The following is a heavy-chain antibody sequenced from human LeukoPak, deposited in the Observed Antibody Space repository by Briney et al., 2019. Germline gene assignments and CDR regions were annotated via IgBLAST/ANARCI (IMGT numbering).Heavy chain of an antibody. J-gene: IGHJ5*02. CDR1: GYTFTSYY. D-gene: IGHD3-10*01. CDR3: ARDPSGLLWFGEFQNWFDP. V-gene: IGHV1-69*05. CDR2: IIPIFGTA. Sequence: SVKVSCKASGYTFTSYYMHWVRQAPGQGLEWMGRIIPIFGTANYAQKFQGRVTITTDESTSTAYMELSSLRSEDTAVYYCARDPSGLLWFGEFQNWFDPWGQGTLVTVSS.